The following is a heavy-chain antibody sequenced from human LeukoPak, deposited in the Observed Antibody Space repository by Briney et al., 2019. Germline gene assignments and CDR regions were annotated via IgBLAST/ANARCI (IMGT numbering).Heavy chain of an antibody. Sequence: GPSVKVSCKASGYTFTSYGISWVRQAPGPGLEWMGWISAYNGNTNYAQKLQVRVTMTTDTSTSTAYMELRSLRSDDTAVYYCARGTTGTTFGGAFDIWGQGTMVTVSS. CDR1: GYTFTSYG. V-gene: IGHV1-18*01. D-gene: IGHD1-1*01. J-gene: IGHJ3*02. CDR3: ARGTTGTTFGGAFDI. CDR2: ISAYNGNT.